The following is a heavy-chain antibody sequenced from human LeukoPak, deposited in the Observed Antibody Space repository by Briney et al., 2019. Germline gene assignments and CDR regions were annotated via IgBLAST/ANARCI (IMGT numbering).Heavy chain of an antibody. V-gene: IGHV4-59*01. CDR3: ARASGNNYVGFDN. D-gene: IGHD1-26*01. Sequence: PSETLSLTCTVSGGSISSYYWSWIRQPPGKTLEWIGYISYGGSTNYNPSLKSRVTILVDTSKDQFSLRLSSVTAADTAVYYCARASGNNYVGFDNWGQGTLVTVSS. CDR2: ISYGGST. CDR1: GGSISSYY. J-gene: IGHJ4*02.